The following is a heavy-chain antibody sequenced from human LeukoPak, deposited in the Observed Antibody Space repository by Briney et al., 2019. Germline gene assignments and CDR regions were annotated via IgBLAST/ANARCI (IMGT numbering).Heavy chain of an antibody. Sequence: GASVKVSCKASGYTFTGYYMHWVRQAPGQGLEWMGWINPNSGGTNYQGRVTMTRDTSISTAYMELSRLGSDDTAVYYCARDPNAMVRGVKGSYWGQGTLVTVSS. D-gene: IGHD3-10*01. CDR3: ARDPNAMVRGVKGSY. J-gene: IGHJ4*02. CDR2: INPNSGGT. CDR1: GYTFTGYY. V-gene: IGHV1-2*02.